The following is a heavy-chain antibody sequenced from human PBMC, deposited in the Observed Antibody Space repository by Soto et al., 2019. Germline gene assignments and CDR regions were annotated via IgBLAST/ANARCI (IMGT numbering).Heavy chain of an antibody. Sequence: GSLRLSCAASGFTFSSYAMHWVRQAPGKGLEWVAVISYDGSNKYYADSVKGRFTISRDNSKNTLYLQMNSLRAEDTAVYYCARDRKPGYSSGWYYFDYWGQGTLVTVSS. D-gene: IGHD6-19*01. V-gene: IGHV3-30-3*01. CDR2: ISYDGSNK. CDR1: GFTFSSYA. CDR3: ARDRKPGYSSGWYYFDY. J-gene: IGHJ4*02.